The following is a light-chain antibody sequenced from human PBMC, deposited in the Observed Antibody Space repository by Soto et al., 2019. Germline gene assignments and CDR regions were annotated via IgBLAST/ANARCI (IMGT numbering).Light chain of an antibody. J-gene: IGKJ4*01. CDR2: DAS. CDR3: QQHDNLPLT. V-gene: IGKV1-33*01. Sequence: DIQMTQSPSSRSATVGDRVIITCQASQDISNYLNWYQQKPVKAPKLLTFDASNLATRVPARSSRSESATYCTFASSRGQPEDGATYYCQQHDNLPLTFGGGTKVEIK. CDR1: QDISNY.